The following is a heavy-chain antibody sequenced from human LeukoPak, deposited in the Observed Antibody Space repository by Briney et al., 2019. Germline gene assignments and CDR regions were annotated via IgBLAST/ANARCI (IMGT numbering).Heavy chain of an antibody. CDR3: AKEITGTTCVRALDY. CDR2: ISYDGSNK. D-gene: IGHD1-20*01. CDR1: GFTFSSYG. J-gene: IGHJ4*02. Sequence: GGSLRLSCAASGFTFSSYGMHWVRQAPGKGLEWVAVISYDGSNKYYADSVKGRFTISRDNSKNTLYLQMNSLRAEDPAVYYCAKEITGTTCVRALDYWGQGTLVTVSS. V-gene: IGHV3-30*18.